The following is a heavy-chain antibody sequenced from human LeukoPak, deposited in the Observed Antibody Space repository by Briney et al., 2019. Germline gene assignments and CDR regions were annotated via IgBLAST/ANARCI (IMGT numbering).Heavy chain of an antibody. V-gene: IGHV4-59*01. CDR3: ARDSSGYFFLPFDY. J-gene: IGHJ4*02. Sequence: PSETLSLTCTVSGGSINNYYWSWIRQPPGKGLEWSGYIYHTGSTYYNRSLESRVTMSVDTSKNQFSLRLRSVTAADTARYFCARDSSGYFFLPFDYWGRGTLVTVAS. CDR2: IYHTGST. CDR1: GGSINNYY. D-gene: IGHD3-22*01.